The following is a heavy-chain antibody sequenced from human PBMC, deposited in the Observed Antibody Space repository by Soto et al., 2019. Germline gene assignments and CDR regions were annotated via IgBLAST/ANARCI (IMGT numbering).Heavy chain of an antibody. CDR3: AISSGYADWFDP. V-gene: IGHV4-31*03. D-gene: IGHD3-22*01. CDR2: ISYSGST. J-gene: IGHJ5*02. CDR1: GGSISSGGYY. Sequence: QVQLQESGPGLVKPSQTLSLTCTVSGGSISSGGYYWSWIRQHPGKGLEWIGYISYSGSTYYNPSLKSRVTISVDTSKNKFSLKLRSVTAADTAVYYCAISSGYADWFDPWGQGTLVTVSS.